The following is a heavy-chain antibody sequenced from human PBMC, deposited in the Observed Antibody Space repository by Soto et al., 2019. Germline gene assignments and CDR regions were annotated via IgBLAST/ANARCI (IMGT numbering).Heavy chain of an antibody. CDR2: IYYSGST. Sequence: SETLSLTCTVSGGSISSYYWSWIRQPPGKGLEWIGYIYYSGSTNYNPSLKSRVTISVDTSKNQFSLKLSSVTAADTAVYYCARLSPYYYYMDVWGKGTTVTVSS. CDR1: GGSISSYY. V-gene: IGHV4-59*01. CDR3: ARLSPYYYYMDV. J-gene: IGHJ6*03.